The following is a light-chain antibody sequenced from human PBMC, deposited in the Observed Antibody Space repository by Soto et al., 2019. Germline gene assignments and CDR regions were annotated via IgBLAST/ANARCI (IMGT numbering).Light chain of an antibody. J-gene: IGLJ3*02. V-gene: IGLV1-44*01. Sequence: QSVLTQPPSASGTPGQRVTISCSGSNSNIGSNTVNWYQQLPRTAPKLLVFTDFQRPSGVPDRFSGSRSGTSASLAISGLQSEDEAEYFCATWDDSLNGWVFGGGTKLTVL. CDR2: TDF. CDR1: NSNIGSNT. CDR3: ATWDDSLNGWV.